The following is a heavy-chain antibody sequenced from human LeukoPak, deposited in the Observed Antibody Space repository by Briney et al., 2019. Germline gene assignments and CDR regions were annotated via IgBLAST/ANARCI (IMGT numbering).Heavy chain of an antibody. CDR1: GGTFSIYA. J-gene: IGHJ3*02. Sequence: ASVKVSCKASGGTFSIYAISWVRQAPGQGLEWMGRIIPILGITNYAQKFQGRVTITADKSTSTAYMELSSLRSEDTAVYYCARDELAFDIWGQGTMVTVSS. CDR2: IIPILGIT. V-gene: IGHV1-69*04. CDR3: ARDELAFDI.